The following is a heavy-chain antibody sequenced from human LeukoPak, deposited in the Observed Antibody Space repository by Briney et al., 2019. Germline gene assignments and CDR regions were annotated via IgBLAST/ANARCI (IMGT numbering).Heavy chain of an antibody. Sequence: SETLSLTCAVYGGSFSGYYWSWIRQPPGKGLEWIGEINHSGSTNYNPSLKSRVTISVDTSKNQFSLKLSSVTAADTAVYHCARGSVIRGVDYWGQGTLVTVSS. V-gene: IGHV4-34*01. CDR1: GGSFSGYY. D-gene: IGHD3-16*02. J-gene: IGHJ4*02. CDR2: INHSGST. CDR3: ARGSVIRGVDY.